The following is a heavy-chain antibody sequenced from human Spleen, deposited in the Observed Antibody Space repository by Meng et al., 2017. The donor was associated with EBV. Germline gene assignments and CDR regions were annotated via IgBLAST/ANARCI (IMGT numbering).Heavy chain of an antibody. CDR3: SRDLAGSDDS. V-gene: IGHV3-74*01. Sequence: EVQSVEAGGPVVLAGGCLSLSCAASEFPFRRYWMHWVRQIPGKGLVWVSRINENGAITTYADSVKGRFTISRDNAKNTLFLQMSSLRADDTAVYYCSRDLAGSDDSWGQGTLVTVSS. CDR1: EFPFRRYW. J-gene: IGHJ4*02. CDR2: INENGAIT.